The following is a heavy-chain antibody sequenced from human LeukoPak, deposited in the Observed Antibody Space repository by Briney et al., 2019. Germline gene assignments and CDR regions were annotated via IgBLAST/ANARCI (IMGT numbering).Heavy chain of an antibody. D-gene: IGHD3-22*01. V-gene: IGHV3-48*02. CDR2: ISSSSSTI. CDR1: GFTFSSYS. J-gene: IGHJ4*02. CDR3: ARDPYDSSGSWLGYFDY. Sequence: GGSLRLSCAASGFTFSSYSMNWVRQAPGKGLEWVSYISSSSSTIYYADSVKGRFTISRDNAKNSLYLQMNSLRDEETAVYYCARDPYDSSGSWLGYFDYWGQGTLVTVSS.